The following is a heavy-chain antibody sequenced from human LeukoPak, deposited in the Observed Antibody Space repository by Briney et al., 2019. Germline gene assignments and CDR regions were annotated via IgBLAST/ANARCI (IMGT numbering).Heavy chain of an antibody. D-gene: IGHD3-3*01. CDR3: ARDYDFWSGSAWWFDP. CDR2: ISSSSSYI. CDR1: GFTFSSYS. V-gene: IGHV3-21*01. Sequence: PGGSLRLSCAASGFTFSSYSMNWVRQAPGQGLEWVSSISSSSSYIYYADSVKGRFTISRDNAKNSLYLQMNSLRAEDTAVYYCARDYDFWSGSAWWFDPWGQGTLVTVSS. J-gene: IGHJ5*02.